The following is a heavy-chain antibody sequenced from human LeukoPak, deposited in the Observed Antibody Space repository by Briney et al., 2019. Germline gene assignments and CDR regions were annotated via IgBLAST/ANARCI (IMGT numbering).Heavy chain of an antibody. CDR2: IKQDGSEK. D-gene: IGHD3/OR15-3a*01. V-gene: IGHV3-7*01. CDR3: TRDFWTDY. J-gene: IGHJ4*02. CDR1: GFTFSSYW. Sequence: SGGSLRLSCAASGFTFSSYWMSWVRQAPGKGLEWVANIKQDGSEKYYVDSVKGRFTISRDNARNFLYLQLSSLRAEDTAVYYCTRDFWTDYWGQGTLVTVSS.